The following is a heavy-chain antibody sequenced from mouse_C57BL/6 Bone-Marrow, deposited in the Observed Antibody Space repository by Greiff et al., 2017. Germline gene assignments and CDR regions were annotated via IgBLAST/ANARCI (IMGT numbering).Heavy chain of an antibody. Sequence: QVQLQQSGAELARPGASVKMSCKASGYTFTSYTMHWVQQRPGQGLEWIGYINPSSGYTKYNQKFKDKATLTADKSSSTAYMQLSSLTSEDSAVYYCARERPLYYFDYWGQGTTLTVSS. CDR1: GYTFTSYT. V-gene: IGHV1-4*01. CDR2: INPSSGYT. CDR3: ARERPLYYFDY. J-gene: IGHJ2*01.